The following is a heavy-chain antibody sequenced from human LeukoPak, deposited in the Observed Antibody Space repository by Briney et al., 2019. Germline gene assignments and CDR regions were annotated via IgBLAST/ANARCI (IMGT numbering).Heavy chain of an antibody. CDR1: GYSFTSYW. J-gene: IGHJ6*04. D-gene: IGHD6-19*01. V-gene: IGHV5-51*01. CDR3: ARHGGSGWYSNYYYGMDV. CDR2: IYPGDSDT. Sequence: GESLQISCQGSGYSFTSYWIGWVRQMPGKGLEWMGIIYPGDSDTRYSPSFQGQVTISADKSISTAYLQWSSLKASDTAMYYCARHGGSGWYSNYYYGMDVWGKGTTVTVSS.